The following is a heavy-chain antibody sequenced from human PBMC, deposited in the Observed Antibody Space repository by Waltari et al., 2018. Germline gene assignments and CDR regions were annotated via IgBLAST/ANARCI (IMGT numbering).Heavy chain of an antibody. J-gene: IGHJ6*01. Sequence: EVQLVESGGRLVQPGGSLRISCFGSGYMFNSYAMNWVRQAPGKGLEWVYYISRDAGTTYYAPSVKGRLTIARDNGRNSLYLQMNSLRGDDTATYYCAREKSFFGMDVWGPGTTVTVSS. V-gene: IGHV3-48*01. CDR3: AREKSFFGMDV. CDR1: GYMFNSYA. CDR2: ISRDAGTT.